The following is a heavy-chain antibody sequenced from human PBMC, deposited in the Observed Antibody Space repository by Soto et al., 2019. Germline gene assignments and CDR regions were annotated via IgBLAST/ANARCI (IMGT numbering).Heavy chain of an antibody. CDR1: GDSIGTTHSY. V-gene: IGHV4-39*01. CDR2: IHYRGST. Sequence: QVQLLESGPGLVKPSETLSLTCTVSGDSIGTTHSYWAWIRQSPGKGLEWIGNIHYRGSTYYMPSVRSRVTLSVDTSKNQFSLRLTSVNAEATAVYYCASHEGNGNVWPLDYWGQGILVTVSS. CDR3: ASHEGNGNVWPLDY. D-gene: IGHD2-8*01. J-gene: IGHJ4*02.